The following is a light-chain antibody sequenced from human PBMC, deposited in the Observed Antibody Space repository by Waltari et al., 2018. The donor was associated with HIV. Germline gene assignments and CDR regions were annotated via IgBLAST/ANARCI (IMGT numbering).Light chain of an antibody. CDR3: SSYGDNLRVL. CDR1: SRDIGAYDF. Sequence: QSALTQPPSASGSLGQSVTISCTGSSRDIGAYDFGSGFQQHPHSAPQPFLYELTRRPSAVSDRCSAPRSGNTAFLTVAALQPGDQATYFCSSYGDNLRVLFGGGTNLTVL. J-gene: IGLJ2*01. CDR2: ELT. V-gene: IGLV2-8*01.